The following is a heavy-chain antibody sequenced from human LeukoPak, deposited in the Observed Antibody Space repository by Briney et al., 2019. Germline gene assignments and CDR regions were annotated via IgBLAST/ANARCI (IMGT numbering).Heavy chain of an antibody. J-gene: IGHJ6*03. Sequence: GGSLRLSCAASGFTFSDYYMSWVRQAPGKGLEWVSVIYGGGSTYYADSVKGRFTISRDNSKNTLYLQMNSLRAEDTAVYYCARDGHHYCMDVWGKGTTVTVSS. CDR2: IYGGGST. CDR1: GFTFSDYY. CDR3: ARDGHHYCMDV. V-gene: IGHV3-53*01.